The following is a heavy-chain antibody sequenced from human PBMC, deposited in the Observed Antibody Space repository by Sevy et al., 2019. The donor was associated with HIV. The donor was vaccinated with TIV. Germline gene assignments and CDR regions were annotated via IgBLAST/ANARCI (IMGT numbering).Heavy chain of an antibody. V-gene: IGHV3-23*01. CDR3: AKDKGAARPGVLHYFDY. CDR1: GFTFSSYA. J-gene: IGHJ4*02. CDR2: ISGSGGST. Sequence: LSLTCAASGFTFSSYAMSWVRQAPGKRLEWVSAISGSGGSTYYADSVKGRFTISRDNSKNTLYLQMNSLRAEDTAVYYCAKDKGAARPGVLHYFDYWGQRTLVTVSS. D-gene: IGHD6-6*01.